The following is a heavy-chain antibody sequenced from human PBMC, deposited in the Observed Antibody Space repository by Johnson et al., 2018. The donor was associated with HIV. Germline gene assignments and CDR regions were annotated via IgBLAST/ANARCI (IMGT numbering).Heavy chain of an antibody. V-gene: IGHV3-9*01. CDR3: AREAYCSGWHAFDI. Sequence: VQLVESGGGLVQPGKSLRLTCIASGFKFDDFAMHWVRQSPGKGLEWVSGISWNGGSPDYADSVKGRFTISRDNSKNTLYLQMNSLRAEDTAVYYCAREAYCSGWHAFDIWGQGTMVTVSS. D-gene: IGHD2-15*01. CDR2: ISWNGGSP. J-gene: IGHJ3*02. CDR1: GFKFDDFA.